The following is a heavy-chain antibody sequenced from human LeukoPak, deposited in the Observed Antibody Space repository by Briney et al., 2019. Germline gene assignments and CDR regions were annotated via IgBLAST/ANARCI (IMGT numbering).Heavy chain of an antibody. V-gene: IGHV4-59*01. CDR2: IYYSGST. CDR3: ARGLGGVWFDP. D-gene: IGHD3-16*01. Sequence: SETLSLTCTVSGGSIRSYYWSWLRQPPGKGREWIGYIYYSGSTNYNPSLKRRVTISVDTSKNQFSLKLSSVTAADTAVYYCARGLGGVWFDPWGQGTLVTVSS. CDR1: GGSIRSYY. J-gene: IGHJ5*02.